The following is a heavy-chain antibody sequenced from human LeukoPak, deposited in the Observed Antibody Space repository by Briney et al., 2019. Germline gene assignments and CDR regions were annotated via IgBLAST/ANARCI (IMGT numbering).Heavy chain of an antibody. CDR2: IIPIFVTA. V-gene: IGHV1-69*06. D-gene: IGHD3-22*01. Sequence: GASVKVSCKASGGTFSSYAISWVRQAPGQGLEWMGGIIPIFVTANYAQKFQGRVTITADKSTSTAYMELSSLRSDDTAVYYCARDSEWISDYYDSRAGDYNWFDPWGQGTLVTVSP. CDR1: GGTFSSYA. CDR3: ARDSEWISDYYDSRAGDYNWFDP. J-gene: IGHJ5*02.